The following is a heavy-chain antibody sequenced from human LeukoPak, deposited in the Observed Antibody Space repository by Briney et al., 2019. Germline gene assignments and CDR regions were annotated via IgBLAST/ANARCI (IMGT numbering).Heavy chain of an antibody. Sequence: GGSLRLSCAASGFTFSSYWMSWVRQAPGKGLEWVANIKQDGSEKYYVDSVKGRFTISRDNAKNSLYLQMNSLRAKDTAVYYCARDLVPQNYYDSSGFLYWGQGTLVTVSS. CDR1: GFTFSSYW. CDR2: IKQDGSEK. CDR3: ARDLVPQNYYDSSGFLY. J-gene: IGHJ4*02. D-gene: IGHD3-22*01. V-gene: IGHV3-7*03.